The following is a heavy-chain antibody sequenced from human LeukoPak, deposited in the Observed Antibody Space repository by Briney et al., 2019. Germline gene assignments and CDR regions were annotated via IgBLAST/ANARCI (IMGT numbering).Heavy chain of an antibody. CDR2: IYPGDSDT. Sequence: GESLKISCKGSGYSFTSYWIGWVRQMPGKGPEWMGIIYPGDSDTRYSPSFQGQVTISADKSISTAYLQWSSLKASDTAMYYCARGASITMVRGVNYAFDIWGQGTMVTVSS. D-gene: IGHD3-10*01. V-gene: IGHV5-51*01. CDR3: ARGASITMVRGVNYAFDI. CDR1: GYSFTSYW. J-gene: IGHJ3*02.